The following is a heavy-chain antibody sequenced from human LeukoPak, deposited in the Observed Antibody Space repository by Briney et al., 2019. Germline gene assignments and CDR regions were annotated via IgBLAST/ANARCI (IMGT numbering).Heavy chain of an antibody. Sequence: SVKVSCKASGGTFGSYAISWVRQAPGQGLEWMGGITPIFGTGNYAEKLQDRVTITADKSTSTAYMELSSLKSEDTAVYYCARALRGVIITHAFDIWGQGTMVTVSS. CDR3: ARALRGVIITHAFDI. CDR1: GGTFGSYA. D-gene: IGHD3-10*01. CDR2: ITPIFGTG. J-gene: IGHJ3*02. V-gene: IGHV1-69*06.